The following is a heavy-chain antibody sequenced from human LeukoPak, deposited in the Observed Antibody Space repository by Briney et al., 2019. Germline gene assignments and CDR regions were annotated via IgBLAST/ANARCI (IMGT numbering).Heavy chain of an antibody. CDR1: GYTFTTFW. CDR2: IYPGDSDN. J-gene: IGHJ4*02. CDR3: ARGRGSSWEPHDY. D-gene: IGHD6-13*01. Sequence: GESLKISSQVSGYTFTTFWVAWVTQMPGKGLECMALIYPGDSDNRYSPSFQGQVTISADRSTSAAYLQWSSLKASDTAMYYCARGRGSSWEPHDYWGQGTLVTVSS. V-gene: IGHV5-51*01.